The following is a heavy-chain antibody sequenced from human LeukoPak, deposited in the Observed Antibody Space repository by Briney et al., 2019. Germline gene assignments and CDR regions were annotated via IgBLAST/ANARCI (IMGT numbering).Heavy chain of an antibody. CDR2: ISSSSGYI. V-gene: IGHV3-21*01. Sequence: GGSLRLSCAASGFTFSSYSMNWVRQAPGKGLEWVSSISSSSGYIYYADSVKGRFTISGDNAKNSLYLQMNSLRAEDTAVYYCARGIAVAGPFDYWGQGTLVTVSS. D-gene: IGHD6-19*01. J-gene: IGHJ4*02. CDR3: ARGIAVAGPFDY. CDR1: GFTFSSYS.